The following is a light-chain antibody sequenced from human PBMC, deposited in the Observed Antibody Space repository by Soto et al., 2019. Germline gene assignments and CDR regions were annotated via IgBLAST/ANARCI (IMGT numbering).Light chain of an antibody. V-gene: IGLV4-69*01. J-gene: IGLJ2*01. CDR3: QTGGTGIHVV. CDR1: SGHSSYA. CDR2: LDSDGSH. Sequence: QLVLTQSPSASASLGASVKLTCTLSSGHSSYAIAWHQQQPEKGPRYLMKLDSDGSHTKGDVIPDRFSGSSSGAERYLTIASLQSEDEADYYCQTGGTGIHVVFGGGTKLTVL.